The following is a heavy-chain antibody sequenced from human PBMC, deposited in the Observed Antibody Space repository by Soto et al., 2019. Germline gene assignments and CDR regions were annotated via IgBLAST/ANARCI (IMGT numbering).Heavy chain of an antibody. J-gene: IGHJ4*02. D-gene: IGHD1-26*01. CDR1: GGSISSGDYY. Sequence: SETLSLTCTVSGGSISSGDYYWSWIRQPPGKGLEWIGYIYYSGSTYYNPSLKSRVTISVDTSKNQFSLKLSSVTAADTAVYYCARVGWELAHFDYWGQGTLVTVSS. CDR2: IYYSGST. V-gene: IGHV4-30-4*01. CDR3: ARVGWELAHFDY.